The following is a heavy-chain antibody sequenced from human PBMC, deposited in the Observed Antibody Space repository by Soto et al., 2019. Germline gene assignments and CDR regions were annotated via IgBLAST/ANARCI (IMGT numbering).Heavy chain of an antibody. CDR3: XXDVVPAAIHYYYYGMDV. Sequence: QVQLVESGGGVVQPGRSLRLSCAASGFTFSSYGMHWVRQAPGKGLEWVAVIWYDGSNKYYADSVKGRFTISRDNSKNTLYLQMNSLRAEDTAVYYXXXDVVPAAIHYYYYGMDVWGQGTTVTVS. D-gene: IGHD2-2*02. J-gene: IGHJ6*02. CDR2: IWYDGSNK. V-gene: IGHV3-33*01. CDR1: GFTFSSYG.